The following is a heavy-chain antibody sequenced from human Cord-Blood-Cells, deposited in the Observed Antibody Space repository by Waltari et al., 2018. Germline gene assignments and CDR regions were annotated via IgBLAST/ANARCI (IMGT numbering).Heavy chain of an antibody. CDR3: AKDMKGLGSYYFDY. J-gene: IGHJ4*02. Sequence: EVQLVESGGVVVQPGGSLSLSCAASGFTFDVYTMHWVRHAPGKGLEWVSLISWDGGSTYYADSVKGRFTISRDNSKNSLYLQMNSLRTEDTALYYCAKDMKGLGSYYFDYWGQGTLVTVSS. D-gene: IGHD1-26*01. V-gene: IGHV3-43*01. CDR1: GFTFDVYT. CDR2: ISWDGGST.